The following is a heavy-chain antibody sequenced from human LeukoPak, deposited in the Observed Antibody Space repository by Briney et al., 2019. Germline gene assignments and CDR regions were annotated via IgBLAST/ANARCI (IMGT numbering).Heavy chain of an antibody. J-gene: IGHJ4*02. CDR3: AREVVSMIEVGYFDY. D-gene: IGHD3-22*01. V-gene: IGHV4-31*03. CDR2: MYYSGYT. Sequence: PSETLSLTCTVSGGSISSGDYYWNWIRQHPGKGLEWIGHMYYSGYTYYNPSLKSRVTISVDTSKNQFSLKLRSVTAADTAVYYCAREVVSMIEVGYFDYWGQGTLVTVSS. CDR1: GGSISSGDYY.